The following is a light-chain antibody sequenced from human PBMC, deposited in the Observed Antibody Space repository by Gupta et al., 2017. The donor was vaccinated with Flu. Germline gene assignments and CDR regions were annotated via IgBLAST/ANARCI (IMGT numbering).Light chain of an antibody. CDR2: GAS. CDR3: QQEDNWPVT. V-gene: IGKV3-15*01. CDR1: QSVSSN. Sequence: EIVMTQSPVTLSVSPGERVTLSCRASQSVSSNLAWYQQKPGQAPRLLIYGASTRATGFPARFSGSGSRTEFTLTISSLQSEDFEVYYCQQEDNWPVTFGGGTKVEIK. J-gene: IGKJ4*01.